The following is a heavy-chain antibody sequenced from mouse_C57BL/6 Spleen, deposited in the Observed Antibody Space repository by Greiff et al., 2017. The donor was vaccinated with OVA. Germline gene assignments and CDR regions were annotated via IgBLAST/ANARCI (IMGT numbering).Heavy chain of an antibody. V-gene: IGHV3-6*01. J-gene: IGHJ2*01. CDR3: ARGGAALGDYFDY. Sequence: EVKLMESGPGLVKPSQSLSLTCSVTGYSITSGYYWNWIRQFPGNKLEWMGYISYDGSNNYNPSLKNRISITRDTSKNQFFLKLNSVTTEDTATYYCARGGAALGDYFDYWGQGTTLTVSS. CDR2: ISYDGSN. D-gene: IGHD1-2*01. CDR1: GYSITSGYY.